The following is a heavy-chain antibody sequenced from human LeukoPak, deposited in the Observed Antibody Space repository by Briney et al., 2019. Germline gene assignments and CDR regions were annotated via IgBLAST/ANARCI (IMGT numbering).Heavy chain of an antibody. CDR3: ARVVFGYQLLYLSYYYYYMDV. V-gene: IGHV6-1*01. CDR2: TYYRSKWYN. D-gene: IGHD2-2*02. J-gene: IGHJ6*03. CDR1: GDSVSSNSAA. Sequence: SQTLSLTCAISGDSVSSNSAAWNWIRQSPSRGLEWLGRTYYRSKWYNDYAVSVKSRITINPDTSKNQFSLKLSSVTAADTAVYYCARVVFGYQLLYLSYYYYYMDVWGKGTTVTISS.